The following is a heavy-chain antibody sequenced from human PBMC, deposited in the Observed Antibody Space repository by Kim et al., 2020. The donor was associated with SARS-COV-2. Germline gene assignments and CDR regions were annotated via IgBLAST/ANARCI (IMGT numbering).Heavy chain of an antibody. CDR3: VRPDGGDSLAPLDY. J-gene: IGHJ4*02. CDR1: GFTFSSYW. V-gene: IGHV3-74*01. CDR2: INSDGSST. Sequence: GGSLRLSCAASGFTFSSYWMHWVRQAPGKGLVWVSRINSDGSSTNYADSVKGRFTISRDNAKNTLYLQMNSLRAEDTAVYYCVRPDGGDSLAPLDYWGQGTLVTVSS. D-gene: IGHD3-16*01.